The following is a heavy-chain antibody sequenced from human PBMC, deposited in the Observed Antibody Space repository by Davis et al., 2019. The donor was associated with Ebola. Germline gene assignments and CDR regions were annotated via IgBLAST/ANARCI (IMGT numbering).Heavy chain of an antibody. CDR3: ARGWLRGGMDV. J-gene: IGHJ6*02. CDR2: TYFNSKYYS. D-gene: IGHD5-18*01. V-gene: IGHV6-1*01. Sequence: PSETLSLTCAISGDSVSINSAGWNWIRQSPSRGLEWLGRTYFNSKYYSDYAVSVRGRITINADPSKNQFSLQLNSVTPEDTAVYYCARGWLRGGMDVWGEGTTVTV. CDR1: GDSVSINSAG.